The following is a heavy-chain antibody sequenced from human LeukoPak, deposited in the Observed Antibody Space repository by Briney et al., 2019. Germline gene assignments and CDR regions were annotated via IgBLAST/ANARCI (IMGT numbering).Heavy chain of an antibody. J-gene: IGHJ5*01. D-gene: IGHD4/OR15-4a*01. CDR3: VRHDGRGGATMGAFDS. CDR1: GDSISSSSSGYY. Sequence: PSETLSLTCTVSGDSISSSSSGYYWGWIRQPPGEGLEWIGSIYYTGSTYYNSSLKSRVTISVDTSKNQFSLNLSSVTAADTAVYYCVRHDGRGGATMGAFDSWGQGSLVTVSS. V-gene: IGHV4-39*01. CDR2: IYYTGST.